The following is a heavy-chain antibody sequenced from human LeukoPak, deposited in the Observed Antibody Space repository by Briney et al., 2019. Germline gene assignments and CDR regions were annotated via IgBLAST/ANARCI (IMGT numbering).Heavy chain of an antibody. CDR1: GGSISSYY. D-gene: IGHD5-24*01. J-gene: IGHJ4*02. Sequence: PSETLSLTCTVSGGSISSYYWSWIRQPPGKGLEWIGYIYYSGSTNYNPSLKSRVTISVDTSKDQFSLKLSSVTAADTAVYYCARVGGYNYSYFDCWGQGTLVTVSS. CDR3: ARVGGYNYSYFDC. V-gene: IGHV4-59*08. CDR2: IYYSGST.